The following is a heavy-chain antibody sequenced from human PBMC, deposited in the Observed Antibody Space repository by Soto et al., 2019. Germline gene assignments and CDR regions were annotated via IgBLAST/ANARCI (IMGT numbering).Heavy chain of an antibody. CDR2: INAGNGNT. D-gene: IGHD2-21*02. CDR3: ARSIVVVTALDY. J-gene: IGHJ4*02. CDR1: GYTFTSYA. Sequence: QVQLVQSGAEEKKPGASVKVSCKASGYTFTSYAMHWVCQAPGQRLEWMGWINAGNGNTKYSQKFQGRVTITRDTSASTAYMELSSLRSEATAVYYCARSIVVVTALDYWGQGTLVTVSS. V-gene: IGHV1-3*05.